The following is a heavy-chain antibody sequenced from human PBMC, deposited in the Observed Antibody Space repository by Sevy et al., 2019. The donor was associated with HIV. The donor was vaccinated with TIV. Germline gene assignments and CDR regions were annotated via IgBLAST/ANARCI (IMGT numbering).Heavy chain of an antibody. J-gene: IGHJ4*02. CDR2: IYYSGST. Sequence: SETLSLTCTVSGGSISSSIYYWGWIRQPPGKGLEWNGSIYYSGSTYYNPSLKSRVTISVDTSKNQFSLKLSSVTAADTAVYYCARNIVVVVAATSCFDYWGQGTLVTVSS. CDR3: ARNIVVVVAATSCFDY. D-gene: IGHD2-15*01. V-gene: IGHV4-39*01. CDR1: GGSISSSIYY.